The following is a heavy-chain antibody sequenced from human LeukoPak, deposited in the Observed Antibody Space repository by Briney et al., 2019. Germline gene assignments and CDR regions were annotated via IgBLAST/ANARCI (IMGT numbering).Heavy chain of an antibody. CDR1: GGSISSGSYY. J-gene: IGHJ4*02. D-gene: IGHD5-24*01. CDR3: ARGNGYNSDFDS. CDR2: VYTSGST. V-gene: IGHV4-61*02. Sequence: SETLSLTCTVSGGSISSGSYYWSWVRQPAGKGLEWIGRVYTSGSTNYNPSLKSRVTISIDTSKNQFSLKLSSVTAADTAVYYCARGNGYNSDFDSWGQGTLVTVSS.